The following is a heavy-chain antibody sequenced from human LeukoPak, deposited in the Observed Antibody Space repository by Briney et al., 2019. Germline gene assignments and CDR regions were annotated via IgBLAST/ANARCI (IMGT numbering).Heavy chain of an antibody. Sequence: GGSLRLSCAASGFTFSSYAMHWVRQAPGKGLEWVAVISYDGSNKYYADSVKGRFTISRDNSKNTLYLQMNSLRAEGTGVYYCAREGPTQNKDYYYYYMDVWGKGTTVTVS. CDR1: GFTFSSYA. CDR2: ISYDGSNK. CDR3: AREGPTQNKDYYYYYMDV. V-gene: IGHV3-30*04. J-gene: IGHJ6*03.